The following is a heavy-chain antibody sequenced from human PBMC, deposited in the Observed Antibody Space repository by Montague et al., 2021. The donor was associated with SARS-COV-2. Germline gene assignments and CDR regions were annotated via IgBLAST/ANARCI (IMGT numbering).Heavy chain of an antibody. CDR2: IYYSAST. Sequence: SETLSLTCTVSGGSINNSYWSWIRQPPGKGLEWIGYIYYSASTNYNPSPEPRVIISVDPATNQFSLMMSSVTAADTAVYYCARDDRWNWFDPWGQGTLVIVSS. CDR1: GGSINNSY. D-gene: IGHD5-24*01. J-gene: IGHJ5*02. CDR3: ARDDRWNWFDP. V-gene: IGHV4-59*12.